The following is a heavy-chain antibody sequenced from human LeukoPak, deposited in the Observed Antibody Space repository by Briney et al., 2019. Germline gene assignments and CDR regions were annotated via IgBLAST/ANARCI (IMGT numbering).Heavy chain of an antibody. CDR2: IYTSGST. J-gene: IGHJ5*02. Sequence: SETLSLTCTVSGGSISSYYWSWIRQPAGKGLEWIGRIYTSGSTNYNPSLKSRVTMSVDTSNNQFSLKLSSVTAADTAVYYCARQHCPGDLFPPWFDPWGQGTLVTVSS. CDR3: ARQHCPGDLFPPWFDP. V-gene: IGHV4-4*07. CDR1: GGSISSYY. D-gene: IGHD3-10*01.